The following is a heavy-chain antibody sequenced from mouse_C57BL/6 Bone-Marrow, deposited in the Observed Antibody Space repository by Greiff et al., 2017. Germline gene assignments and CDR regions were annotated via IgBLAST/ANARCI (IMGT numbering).Heavy chain of an antibody. CDR2: ILPGSGST. CDR1: GYTFTGYW. V-gene: IGHV1-9*01. D-gene: IGHD1-1*01. J-gene: IGHJ1*03. CDR3: AREDYGSSYVNWYFDV. Sequence: VQLQESGAELMKPGASVKLSCKATGYTFTGYWIEWVKQRPGHGLEWIGEILPGSGSTNYNEKFKGKATFTADTSSNPAYMQLSSLTTEDSAIYYCAREDYGSSYVNWYFDVWGTGTTVTVSS.